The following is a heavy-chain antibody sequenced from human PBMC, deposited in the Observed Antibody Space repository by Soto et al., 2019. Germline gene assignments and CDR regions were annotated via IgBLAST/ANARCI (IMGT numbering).Heavy chain of an antibody. Sequence: QVQLVQSGAEVKKPGASVKVSCKASGYTFTSHGISWVRQAPGQGLEWMGWISANNGDTNYAQKFQGGVTVTTDTSTSTGYMELRSLRSEDTAVYYCASMVRGSNIDYSYDMAVWGIWTTVTVSS. V-gene: IGHV1-18*01. J-gene: IGHJ6*03. CDR3: ASMVRGSNIDYSYDMAV. CDR2: ISANNGDT. CDR1: GYTFTSHG. D-gene: IGHD3-10*01.